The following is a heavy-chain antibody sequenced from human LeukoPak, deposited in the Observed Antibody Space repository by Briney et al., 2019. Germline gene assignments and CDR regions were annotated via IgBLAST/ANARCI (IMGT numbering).Heavy chain of an antibody. D-gene: IGHD4-23*01. V-gene: IGHV3-66*01. CDR2: IYSGGST. Sequence: GGSLRLSCAASGFTFSSYAMSWVRQAPGKGLEWVSVIYSGGSTYYADSVKGRFTISRDNSKNTLYLQMNSLRAEDTAVYYCARDPLPQDYGGMDYWGQGTLVTVSS. CDR3: ARDPLPQDYGGMDY. J-gene: IGHJ4*02. CDR1: GFTFSSYA.